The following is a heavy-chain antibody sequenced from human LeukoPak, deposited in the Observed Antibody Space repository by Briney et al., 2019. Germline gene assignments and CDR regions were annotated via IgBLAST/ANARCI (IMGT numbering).Heavy chain of an antibody. V-gene: IGHV3-7*01. D-gene: IGHD1-26*01. CDR1: GFTFSSYW. J-gene: IGHJ4*02. CDR3: ARGGGSYLFDY. CDR2: IKQDGSGK. Sequence: GGSLRLSCAASGFTFSSYWMSWVRQAPGKGLEWVANIKQDGSGKYYVDSVKGRFTISRDNAKNSLYLQMNSLRAEDTAVYYCARGGGSYLFDYWGQGTLVTVSS.